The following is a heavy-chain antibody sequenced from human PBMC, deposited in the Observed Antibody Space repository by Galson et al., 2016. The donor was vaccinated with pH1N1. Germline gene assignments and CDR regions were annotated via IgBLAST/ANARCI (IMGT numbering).Heavy chain of an antibody. J-gene: IGHJ3*01. D-gene: IGHD4-17*01. V-gene: IGHV3-9*01. CDR1: GFTFGHYG. Sequence: SLRLSCAAAGFTFGHYGMHWVRRVPGKGLEWVSGINWNSKTRAYGDPVRGRFTISRDNAKNSLYLQMNSLRPEDTALYYCVTDSGDGDRNLVPHDAFDVWGQGTMVTVSS. CDR3: VTDSGDGDRNLVPHDAFDV. CDR2: INWNSKTR.